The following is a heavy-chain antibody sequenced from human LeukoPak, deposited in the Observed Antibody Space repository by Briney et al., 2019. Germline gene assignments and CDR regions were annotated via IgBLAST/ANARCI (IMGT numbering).Heavy chain of an antibody. J-gene: IGHJ4*02. V-gene: IGHV3-13*01. D-gene: IGHD3-3*01. CDR2: IGTAGDT. CDR1: GFTFSSYD. Sequence: GGSLRLSCAASGFTFSSYDMHWVRQATGKGLEWVSAIGTAGDTYYPGSAKGRFTISRENAKNSLYLQMNSLRAGDTAVYYCARGRFWSGYYPEAFDYWGQGTLVTVSS. CDR3: ARGRFWSGYYPEAFDY.